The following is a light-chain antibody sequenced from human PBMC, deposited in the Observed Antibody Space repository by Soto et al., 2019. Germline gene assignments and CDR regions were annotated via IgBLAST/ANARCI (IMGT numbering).Light chain of an antibody. V-gene: IGLV2-23*02. J-gene: IGLJ1*01. CDR1: SSDVGTYNL. CDR2: EVT. Sequence: QSVLAQPASVSGSPGQSITISCSGTSSDVGTYNLVSWYQQYPGKAPRPMIYEVTKRPSGVSNRFSGSKSGNTASLTISGLQPEDEADYYCCSYAGSSSSIFGTGTKVTVL. CDR3: CSYAGSSSSI.